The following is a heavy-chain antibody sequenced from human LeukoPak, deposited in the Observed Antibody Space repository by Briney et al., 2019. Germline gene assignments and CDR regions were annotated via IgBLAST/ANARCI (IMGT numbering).Heavy chain of an antibody. Sequence: ASVKVSCKASGYTFTSYGISWVRQAPGQGLEWMRWISAYNGNTNYAQKLQGRVTMTTDTSTSTAYMELRSLRSDDTAVYYCANVRGSKNWFDPWGQGTLVTVSS. CDR1: GYTFTSYG. D-gene: IGHD5-12*01. CDR2: ISAYNGNT. CDR3: ANVRGSKNWFDP. J-gene: IGHJ5*02. V-gene: IGHV1-18*01.